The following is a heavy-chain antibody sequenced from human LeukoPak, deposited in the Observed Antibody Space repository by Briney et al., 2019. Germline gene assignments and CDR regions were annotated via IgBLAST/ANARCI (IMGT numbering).Heavy chain of an antibody. CDR3: ARDLVMTGPPDYYYGMDV. Sequence: SETPSLTCTVSGGSIRGYYWSWIRQHPGKGLEWIGYIFYTGSTYYNPSLKSRVTISLDTSKNQFSLKVNSVTAADTAVYYCARDLVMTGPPDYYYGMDVWGQGTTVIVSS. CDR1: GGSIRGYY. CDR2: IFYTGST. V-gene: IGHV4-31*03. J-gene: IGHJ6*02. D-gene: IGHD3-9*01.